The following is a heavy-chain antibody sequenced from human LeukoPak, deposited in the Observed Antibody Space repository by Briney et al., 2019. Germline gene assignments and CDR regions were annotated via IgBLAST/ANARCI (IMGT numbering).Heavy chain of an antibody. D-gene: IGHD6-13*01. V-gene: IGHV7-4-1*02. CDR2: INTNTGNP. CDR3: ATDSSSWSLDY. CDR1: GYTFTNYP. J-gene: IGHJ4*02. Sequence: ASVKVSCKAPGYTFTNYPMNWVRQAPGQGLEWMGWINTNTGNPTYAQGFTGRFVFSLDTSVSTAYLQISSLKAEDTAVYYCATDSSSWSLDYWGQGTLVTVSS.